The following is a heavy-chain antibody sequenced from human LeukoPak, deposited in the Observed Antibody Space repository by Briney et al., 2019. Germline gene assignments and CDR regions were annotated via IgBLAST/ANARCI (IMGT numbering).Heavy chain of an antibody. J-gene: IGHJ6*02. CDR1: GYTFTGYY. V-gene: IGHV1-2*02. Sequence: ASVKVSCKASGYTFTGYYMHWVRQAPGQGLEWMGWINPNSVGTNYAQKFQGRVTMTRDTSISTAYMELSSLRSDDPAVYYCAREADYYGMDVWGQGTTVTVSS. CDR2: INPNSVGT. CDR3: AREADYYGMDV.